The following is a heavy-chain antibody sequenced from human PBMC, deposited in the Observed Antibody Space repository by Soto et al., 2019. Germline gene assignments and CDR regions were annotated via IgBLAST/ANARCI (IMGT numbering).Heavy chain of an antibody. D-gene: IGHD3-10*01. CDR2: ISYDGSNK. CDR1: GFTFSSYA. V-gene: IGHV3-30-3*01. J-gene: IGHJ3*02. CDR3: ARALLEGAFEI. Sequence: QVQLVESGGGVVQPGRSLRLSCAASGFTFSSYAMHWVRQAPGKGREWVAVISYDGSNKYYADSVKGRFTISRDNSKNTLYLQMNSLRAEDTAVYYCARALLEGAFEIWGQGTMVTVSS.